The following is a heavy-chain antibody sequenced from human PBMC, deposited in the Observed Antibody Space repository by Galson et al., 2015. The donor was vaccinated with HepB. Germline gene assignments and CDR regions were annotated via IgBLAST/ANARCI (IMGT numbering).Heavy chain of an antibody. J-gene: IGHJ4*02. V-gene: IGHV3-33*01. CDR3: ARDHDRRGVVWQLVGPFDY. D-gene: IGHD6-6*01. Sequence: SLRLSCAASGFTFSSYGMHWVRQAPGKGLEWVAVIWYDGSNKYYADSVKGRFTISRDNSKNTLYLQMNSLRAEDTAVYYCARDHDRRGVVWQLVGPFDYWGQGTLVTVSS. CDR1: GFTFSSYG. CDR2: IWYDGSNK.